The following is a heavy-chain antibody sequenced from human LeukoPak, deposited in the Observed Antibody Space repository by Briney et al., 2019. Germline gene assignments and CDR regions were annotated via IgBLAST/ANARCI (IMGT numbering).Heavy chain of an antibody. CDR1: GGSVSSGEYY. D-gene: IGHD3-10*01. Sequence: TSQTLSLTCTVSGGSVSSGEYYWSWIRQPPGKGLEWIGYIYYRGSTYYNPSLKSRVTISVDTSKNQFSLKLSSVTAADTAVYYCASYGSGSYYSLDYWGQGTLVTVSS. CDR3: ASYGSGSYYSLDY. CDR2: IYYRGST. J-gene: IGHJ4*02. V-gene: IGHV4-30-4*01.